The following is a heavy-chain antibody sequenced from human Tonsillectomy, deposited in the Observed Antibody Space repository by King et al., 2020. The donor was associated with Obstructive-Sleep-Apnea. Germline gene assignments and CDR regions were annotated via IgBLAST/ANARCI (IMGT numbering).Heavy chain of an antibody. CDR3: AKGNYYGSGSSYYFDY. V-gene: IGHV3-23*04. CDR2: ISGSGGST. CDR1: GFTFSSYA. J-gene: IGHJ4*02. Sequence: EVQLVESGGGLVQPGGSLRLSCAASGFTFSSYAMSWVRQAPGKGLEWVSAISGSGGSTYYADSVKGRFTISIDNSKNTLYLQMNSLRAEDTAVYYCAKGNYYGSGSSYYFDYWGQGTLVTVSS. D-gene: IGHD3-10*01.